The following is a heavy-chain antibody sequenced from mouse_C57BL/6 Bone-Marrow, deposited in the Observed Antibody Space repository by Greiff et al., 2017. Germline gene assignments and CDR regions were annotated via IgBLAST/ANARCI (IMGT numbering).Heavy chain of an antibody. J-gene: IGHJ2*01. Sequence: EVQLQQSGPELVKPGASVKISCKASGYTFTDYYMNWVKQSHGKSLEWIGDINPNNGGTNYNQKFKGKATLTVDKSSSTAYMELRSLTSEDSAVYYCARSGLLLLFAYWGQGTTLTVSS. V-gene: IGHV1-26*01. D-gene: IGHD2-3*01. CDR3: ARSGLLLLFAY. CDR1: GYTFTDYY. CDR2: INPNNGGT.